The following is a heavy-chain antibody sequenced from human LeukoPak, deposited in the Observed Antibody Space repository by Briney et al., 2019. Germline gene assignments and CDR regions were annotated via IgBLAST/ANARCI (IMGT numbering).Heavy chain of an antibody. CDR1: GFTFSSYS. CDR2: ISSSSSTI. CDR3: ARFARGGFIVVVPAASYDY. D-gene: IGHD2-2*01. Sequence: PGGSLRLSCAASGFTFSSYSMNWVRQAPGKGLEWVSYISSSSSTIYYADSVKGRFTISRDNAKNSLYLQMNSLRAEDTAVYYCARFARGGFIVVVPAASYDYWGQGTLVTVSS. V-gene: IGHV3-48*01. J-gene: IGHJ4*02.